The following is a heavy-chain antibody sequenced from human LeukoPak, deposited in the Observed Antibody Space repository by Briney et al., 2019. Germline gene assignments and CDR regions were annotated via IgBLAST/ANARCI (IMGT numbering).Heavy chain of an antibody. D-gene: IGHD3-22*01. CDR2: ISSSGST. CDR1: GGSISSSDYY. J-gene: IGHJ3*02. CDR3: ARGPYSYDSSGAFDI. Sequence: SETLSLTCTVSGGSISSSDYYWSWIRQPAGKGLEWIGRISSSGSTNYNPSLKSRVTISVDTSKNQFSLKLSSVTAADTAVYFCARGPYSYDSSGAFDIWGQGTMVTVSS. V-gene: IGHV4-61*02.